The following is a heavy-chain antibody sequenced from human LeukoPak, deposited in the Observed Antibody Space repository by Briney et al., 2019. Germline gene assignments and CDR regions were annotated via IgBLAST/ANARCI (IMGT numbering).Heavy chain of an antibody. CDR3: ASSPAYSSSWYAIDT. CDR1: GGIFSNYD. CDR2: IGTAGDT. V-gene: IGHV3-13*01. Sequence: TGGSLRLSCAASGGIFSNYDMHWVRQAAGKGLEWVSGIGTAGDTYYPGSVKGRFTISRENAKNSLYLHMNRLSAGDTAMYYCASSPAYSSSWYAIDTWGQGTLVTVSS. D-gene: IGHD6-13*01. J-gene: IGHJ5*02.